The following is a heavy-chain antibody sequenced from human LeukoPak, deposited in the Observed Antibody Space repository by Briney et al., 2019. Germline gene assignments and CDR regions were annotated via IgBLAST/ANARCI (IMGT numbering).Heavy chain of an antibody. V-gene: IGHV3-7*01. J-gene: IGHJ5*02. CDR2: IREDGNRQ. CDR3: ARDRGVVADGTVGWFDL. D-gene: IGHD3-10*01. CDR1: GFTFCCYW. Sequence: GGSLTLSCVASGFTFCCYWMTWVRQAPGQGLEWVANIREDGNRQTYEDSLKGRFTISRDNARNSLYLQLDSLKAEDTAVYYCARDRGVVADGTVGWFDLWGQGTLVTVSS.